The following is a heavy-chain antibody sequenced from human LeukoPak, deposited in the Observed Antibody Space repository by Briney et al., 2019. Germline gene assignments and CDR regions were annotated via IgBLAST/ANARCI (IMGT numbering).Heavy chain of an antibody. CDR2: IKQDGSEK. CDR1: GFTFSRYW. D-gene: IGHD1-26*01. CDR3: AGAMYSGSFDP. Sequence: PAGSLTLSRATSGFTFSRYWRNWVRQAPGKGLEWVANIKQDGSEKYYVNSLKGRCTISRDNAKNSLYLQMSSLRVEDTAVYYCAGAMYSGSFDPWGQGTL. V-gene: IGHV3-7*02. J-gene: IGHJ5*02.